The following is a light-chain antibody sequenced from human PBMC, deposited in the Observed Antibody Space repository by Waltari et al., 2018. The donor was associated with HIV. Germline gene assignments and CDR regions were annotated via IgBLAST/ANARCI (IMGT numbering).Light chain of an antibody. V-gene: IGLV3-1*01. CDR1: NLGHKY. CDR3: QAWDSGTIV. Sequence: SYDLTQPPSVSVSSGQTATVTCSGVNLGHKYVSCYQQRSGQSPVLVNYQDTKRPPGIPERFGGSTSENTATLTIYETQPLDEAHYSCQAWDSGTIVFGGGTNLTVL. CDR2: QDT. J-gene: IGLJ3*02.